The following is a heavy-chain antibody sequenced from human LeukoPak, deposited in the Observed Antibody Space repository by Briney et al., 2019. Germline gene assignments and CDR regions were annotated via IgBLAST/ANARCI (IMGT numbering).Heavy chain of an antibody. CDR3: AREQLPFDV. Sequence: GGSLRLSCTASGFTFSSYWMSWVRQAPGKGLQWVSYISGSGSSIYYADSVKGRFTISRDNAKNSLFLQMDSLRAEDTAIYYCAREQLPFDVWGQGTMVTVSS. D-gene: IGHD2-2*01. CDR1: GFTFSSYW. CDR2: ISGSGSSI. V-gene: IGHV3-48*04. J-gene: IGHJ3*01.